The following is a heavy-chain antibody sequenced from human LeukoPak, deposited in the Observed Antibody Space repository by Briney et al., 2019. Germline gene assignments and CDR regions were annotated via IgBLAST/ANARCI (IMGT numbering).Heavy chain of an antibody. J-gene: IGHJ4*02. D-gene: IGHD4-17*01. V-gene: IGHV3-7*04. CDR3: ARAPDARIYGDSPYYFDY. CDR1: GFTFSSYW. Sequence: GGSLRLSCAASGFTFSSYWMSWVRQAPGKGLEWVANIKQDGSEKYYVDSVKGRFTISRDNAKNSLYLQMNSLRAEDTAVYYCARAPDARIYGDSPYYFDYWGQGTLVTVSS. CDR2: IKQDGSEK.